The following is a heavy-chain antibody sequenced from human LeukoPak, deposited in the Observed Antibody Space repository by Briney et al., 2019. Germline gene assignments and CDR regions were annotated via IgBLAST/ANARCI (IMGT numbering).Heavy chain of an antibody. D-gene: IGHD6-13*01. Sequence: ASVKVSCEVSGYTLTELSMHWVRQAPGKGLEWMGGFDPEDGETIYAQKFQGRVTMTRDTSISTAYMELSRLRSDDTAVYYCARVLRIAAAGRSPFDYWGQGTLVTVSS. CDR1: GYTLTELS. CDR3: ARVLRIAAAGRSPFDY. CDR2: FDPEDGET. J-gene: IGHJ4*02. V-gene: IGHV1-24*01.